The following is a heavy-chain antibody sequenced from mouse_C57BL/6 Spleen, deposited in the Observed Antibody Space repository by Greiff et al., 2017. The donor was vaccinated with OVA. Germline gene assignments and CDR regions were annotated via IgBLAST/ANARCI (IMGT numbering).Heavy chain of an antibody. V-gene: IGHV5-17*01. D-gene: IGHD2-3*01. Sequence: EVKLVESGGGLVKPGGSLKLSCAASGFTFSDYGMHWVRQAPEKGLEWVAYISSGSSTIYYADTVKGRFTISRDNAKNTLFLQMTSLRSEDTAMYYCARPAADGYYGYWYFDVWGTGTTVTVSS. CDR3: ARPAADGYYGYWYFDV. J-gene: IGHJ1*03. CDR2: ISSGSSTI. CDR1: GFTFSDYG.